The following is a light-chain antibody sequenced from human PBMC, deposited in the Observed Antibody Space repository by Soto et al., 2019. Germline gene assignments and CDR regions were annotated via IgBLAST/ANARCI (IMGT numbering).Light chain of an antibody. CDR3: QQYNSWPQT. CDR2: AAS. Sequence: EIVMTQSPATLSVSPGERATLSCRASQSVSSNLAWYQQKPGQAPRLLIYAASTRATGCPARFSASGSGTEFTLTISSLQSEDFAVYFCQQYNSWPQTFGQGTKVEIK. J-gene: IGKJ1*01. CDR1: QSVSSN. V-gene: IGKV3-15*01.